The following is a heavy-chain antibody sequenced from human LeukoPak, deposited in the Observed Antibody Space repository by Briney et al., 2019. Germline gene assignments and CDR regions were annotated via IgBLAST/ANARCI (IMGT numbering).Heavy chain of an antibody. V-gene: IGHV3-30*04. D-gene: IGHD3-3*01. CDR1: GFTFNSYA. CDR2: ILYDGGKK. J-gene: IGHJ4*02. Sequence: GGSLRLSCAASGFTFNSYAMHWVRQAPGKGLEWVAFILYDGGKKSHANSVRGQFTISRDNSKNTLYLQMNSLRAEDTAVYYCARDFLDFSVDYWGQGTLVTVSS. CDR3: ARDFLDFSVDY.